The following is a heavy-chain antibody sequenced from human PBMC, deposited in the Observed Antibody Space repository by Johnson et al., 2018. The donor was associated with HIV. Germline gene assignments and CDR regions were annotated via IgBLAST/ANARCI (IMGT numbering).Heavy chain of an antibody. J-gene: IGHJ3*02. Sequence: QVQLVESGGGVVQPGRSLRLSCAASGFTFSNYGMHWVRQAPGKGLEWVAFIRFDGSNKYYAKSVTGRFTISRDNSKNTLYLQMNRLRADDTAVYYCAGGRGWVTLNAFDMWGQGTLVTVSS. CDR1: GFTFSNYG. CDR2: IRFDGSNK. V-gene: IGHV3-30*02. D-gene: IGHD4-23*01. CDR3: AGGRGWVTLNAFDM.